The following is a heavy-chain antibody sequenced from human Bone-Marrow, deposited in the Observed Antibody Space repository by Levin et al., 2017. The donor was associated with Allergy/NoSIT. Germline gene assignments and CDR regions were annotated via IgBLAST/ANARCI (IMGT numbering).Heavy chain of an antibody. Sequence: NPSETLSLTCAVYGGSFSGYYWSWIRQPPGKGLEWIGEINHSGSTNYNPSLKSRVTISVDTSKNQFSLKLSSVTAADTAVYYCAREYSGRVNAFDIWGQGTMVTVSS. CDR3: AREYSGRVNAFDI. CDR1: GGSFSGYY. CDR2: INHSGST. J-gene: IGHJ3*02. V-gene: IGHV4-34*01. D-gene: IGHD6-6*01.